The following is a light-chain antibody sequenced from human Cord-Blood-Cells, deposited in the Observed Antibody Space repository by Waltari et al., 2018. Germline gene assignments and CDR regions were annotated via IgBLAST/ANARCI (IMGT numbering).Light chain of an antibody. Sequence: DIQMTQSPSSLSASVGDRVTITCRASQSISSYLNWYQQKPGKAPKLLIYAASSLQSGVPSRFSDSGSGTDFTLTIISLQPEDCATYYCQQSYSTPSPTFGQGTKVEIK. J-gene: IGKJ1*01. CDR3: QQSYSTPSPT. CDR2: AAS. CDR1: QSISSY. V-gene: IGKV1-39*01.